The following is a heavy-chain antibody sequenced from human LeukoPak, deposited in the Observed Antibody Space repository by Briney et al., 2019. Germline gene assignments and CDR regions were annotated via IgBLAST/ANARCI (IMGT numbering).Heavy chain of an antibody. CDR3: ARGCSSTSCQGTFDY. D-gene: IGHD2-2*01. Sequence: SETLSLTCTVSGGSISSSSYYWGWIRQPPGKGLEWIGSIYYSGSTYYNPFLKSRVTISVDTSKNQFSLKLSSVTAADTAVYYCARGCSSTSCQGTFDYWGQGTLVTVSS. J-gene: IGHJ4*02. CDR2: IYYSGST. V-gene: IGHV4-39*01. CDR1: GGSISSSSYY.